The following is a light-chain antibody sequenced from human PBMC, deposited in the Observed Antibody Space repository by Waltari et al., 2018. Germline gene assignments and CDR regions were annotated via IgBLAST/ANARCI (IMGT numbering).Light chain of an antibody. Sequence: DVVLAQSPLSLPVTLGQPASISCRSSQSLVNTDGNIYLNWFHQRPGQSPRRLIYKVSNRDSWVPDRVSGSGSGTDFTLKISRLEADDVGVYFCMQGTHWPPTFGQGTKVEIK. CDR3: MQGTHWPPT. CDR1: QSLVNTDGNIY. J-gene: IGKJ1*01. CDR2: KVS. V-gene: IGKV2-30*01.